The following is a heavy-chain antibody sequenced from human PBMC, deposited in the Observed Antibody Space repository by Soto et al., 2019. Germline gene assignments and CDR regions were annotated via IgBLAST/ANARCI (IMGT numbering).Heavy chain of an antibody. D-gene: IGHD3-9*01. J-gene: IGHJ4*02. CDR1: GFTFSSYA. CDR2: ISGSGGST. V-gene: IGHV3-23*01. Sequence: GGSLRLSCAASGFTFSSYAMSWVRQAPGKGLEWVSAISGSGGSTYYADSVKCRFTMSRDKSKNTLYLQMNSLRAEDTAVYYCAKPNRDILTGYWPGYFDYWGQGTLVTVSS. CDR3: AKPNRDILTGYWPGYFDY.